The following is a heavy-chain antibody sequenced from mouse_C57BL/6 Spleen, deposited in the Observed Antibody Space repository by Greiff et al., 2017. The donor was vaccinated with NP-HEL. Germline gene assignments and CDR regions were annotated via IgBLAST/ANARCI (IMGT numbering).Heavy chain of an antibody. CDR1: GFTFSSYA. V-gene: IGHV5-4*01. Sequence: EVKLMESGGGLVKPGGSLKLSCAASGFTFSSYAMSWVRQTPEKRLEWVATISDGGSYTYYPDNVKGRFTISRDNAKNNLYLQMSHLKSEDTAMYYCARDHSSGYDYWGQGTTLTVSS. CDR2: ISDGGSYT. CDR3: ARDHSSGYDY. D-gene: IGHD3-2*02. J-gene: IGHJ2*01.